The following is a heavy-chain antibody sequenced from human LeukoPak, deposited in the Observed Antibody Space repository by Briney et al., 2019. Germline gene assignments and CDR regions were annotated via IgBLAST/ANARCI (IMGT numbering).Heavy chain of an antibody. CDR2: IYYSGST. J-gene: IGHJ6*03. V-gene: IGHV4-59*01. CDR1: GGSISSYY. D-gene: IGHD2-15*01. Sequence: PSETLSLTCTVSGGSISSYYWSWIRQPPGKGLEWIGYIYYSGSTNYNPSLKSRVTISVDTSKNQFCLKLRSVTAADTAVYYCARTTEGYCRGRSCYSYYYYMDVWGKGTTVTVSS. CDR3: ARTTEGYCRGRSCYSYYYYMDV.